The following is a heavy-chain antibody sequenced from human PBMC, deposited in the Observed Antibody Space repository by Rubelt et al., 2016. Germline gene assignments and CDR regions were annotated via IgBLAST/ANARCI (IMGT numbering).Heavy chain of an antibody. CDR1: GFTFSSYG. D-gene: IGHD5-24*01. CDR2: ISNGGVAT. J-gene: IGHJ4*02. V-gene: IGHV3-33*08. Sequence: EFGGGVVQPGRSLRLSCAASGFTFSSYGMHWVRQAPGKGLECVADISNGGVATYYADSVKGRFTISRDNSKNTVFLQMNSLRVEDTAVYYCVRDPVDGYGFFDYWGQGTLVTVSS. CDR3: VRDPVDGYGFFDY.